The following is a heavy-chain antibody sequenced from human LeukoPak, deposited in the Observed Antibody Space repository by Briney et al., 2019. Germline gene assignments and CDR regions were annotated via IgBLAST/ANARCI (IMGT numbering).Heavy chain of an antibody. V-gene: IGHV3-11*01. CDR1: GFTFSDYY. Sequence: GGSLRLSCAASGFTFSDYYMSWIRQAPGKGLEWVSYISSSASTIYYADPVKGRFTISRDNAKNSLYLQMNSLRAEDTAVYYCAREPYYYDSSGYGNAFDIWGQGTMVTVSS. CDR2: ISSSASTI. J-gene: IGHJ3*02. D-gene: IGHD3-22*01. CDR3: AREPYYYDSSGYGNAFDI.